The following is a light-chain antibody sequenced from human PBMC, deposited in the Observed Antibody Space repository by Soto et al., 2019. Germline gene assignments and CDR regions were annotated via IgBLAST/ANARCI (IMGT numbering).Light chain of an antibody. V-gene: IGLV1-40*01. CDR1: SSNIGAGYD. Sequence: QSALTPPPSVSGAPGQRVTISCNGSSSNIGAGYDVHWYQQLPGTAPKLPIYGNSNRPSGVPDRFSGSKSGTSASLAITGLQAEDEADYYCQPYDSSLSGYVFGTGTKVTVL. CDR3: QPYDSSLSGYV. CDR2: GNS. J-gene: IGLJ1*01.